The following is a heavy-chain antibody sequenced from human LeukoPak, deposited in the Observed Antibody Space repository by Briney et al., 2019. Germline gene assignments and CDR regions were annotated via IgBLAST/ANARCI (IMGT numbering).Heavy chain of an antibody. CDR1: GYTFTSYY. J-gene: IGHJ4*02. D-gene: IGHD3-22*01. V-gene: IGHV1-46*03. CDR2: INPSGGST. Sequence: ASVKVSCKASGYTFTSYYMHWVRQAPGQGLEWMGIINPSGGSTSYARKFQGRVTMTRDTSTSTVYMELSSLRSEDTAVYCCARDRGYGYYDSSGYYPKDYFDYWGQGTLVTVSS. CDR3: ARDRGYGYYDSSGYYPKDYFDY.